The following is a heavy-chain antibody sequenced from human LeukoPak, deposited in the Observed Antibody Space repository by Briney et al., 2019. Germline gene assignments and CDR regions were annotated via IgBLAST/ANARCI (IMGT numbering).Heavy chain of an antibody. CDR2: ISYDGSNK. D-gene: IGHD4-23*01. Sequence: PGRSLRLSCAASGFTFSSYGMHWVRQAPGKGLEWVAVISYDGSNKYYADSVKGRFTISRDNSKNTLYLQMNSLRAEDTAVYYCAKDGNGGNLGYWGQGTLVTVSS. CDR1: GFTFSSYG. CDR3: AKDGNGGNLGY. V-gene: IGHV3-30*18. J-gene: IGHJ4*02.